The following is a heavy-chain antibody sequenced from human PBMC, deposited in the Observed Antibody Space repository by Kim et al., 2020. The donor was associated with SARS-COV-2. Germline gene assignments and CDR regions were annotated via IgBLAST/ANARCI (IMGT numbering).Heavy chain of an antibody. CDR1: GGSISSGGYY. D-gene: IGHD3-10*01. Sequence: SETLSLTCTVSGGSISSGGYYWSWIRQHPGKGLEWIGYIYYSGSTYYNPSLKSRVTISVDTSKNQFSLKLSSVTAADTAVYYCARVRNFTMVRGVIITLRFDPWGQGTLVTVSS. V-gene: IGHV4-31*03. CDR2: IYYSGST. J-gene: IGHJ5*02. CDR3: ARVRNFTMVRGVIITLRFDP.